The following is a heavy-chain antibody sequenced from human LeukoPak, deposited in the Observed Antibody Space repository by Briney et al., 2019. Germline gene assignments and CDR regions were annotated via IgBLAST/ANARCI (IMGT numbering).Heavy chain of an antibody. CDR3: ARELPGGQQQLGWFDP. V-gene: IGHV4-34*01. CDR2: INHSGST. CDR1: GGSFSGYY. Sequence: PSETLSLTCAVYGGSFSGYYWSWIRQPPGKGLEWIGEINHSGSTNYNPSLKSRVTISVDTSKNQFSLKLSSVTAADTAVYYCARELPGGQQQLGWFDPWGQGTLVTVSS. D-gene: IGHD6-13*01. J-gene: IGHJ5*02.